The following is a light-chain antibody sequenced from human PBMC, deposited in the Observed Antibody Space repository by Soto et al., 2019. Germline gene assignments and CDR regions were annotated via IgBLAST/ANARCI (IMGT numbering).Light chain of an antibody. CDR3: QQYNGYSWT. Sequence: DIQMTQSPSPLSASVGDRVAITCRASQSISQWVAWYQQKPGRAPELLIYDASKLKSGVPSRFSGSGSGTEFSLTITSLQPDDAAMYYCQQYNGYSWTFGQGTKVDI. CDR1: QSISQW. J-gene: IGKJ1*01. V-gene: IGKV1-5*01. CDR2: DAS.